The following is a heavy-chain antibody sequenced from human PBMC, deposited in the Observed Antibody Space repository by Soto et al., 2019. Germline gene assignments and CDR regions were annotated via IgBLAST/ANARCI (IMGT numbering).Heavy chain of an antibody. CDR1: GYTFTSYS. J-gene: IGHJ6*02. CDR3: ARGGGYCSSTSCYRSPMDV. Sequence: ASVNVSFKASGYTFTSYSMHWVRQAPGQRLELMGWINAGNGNTKYSQKFQGRVTITRDTSASTAYMELSSLRSEDTAVYYCARGGGYCSSTSCYRSPMDVWGQGTTVTVSS. CDR2: INAGNGNT. V-gene: IGHV1-3*01. D-gene: IGHD2-2*02.